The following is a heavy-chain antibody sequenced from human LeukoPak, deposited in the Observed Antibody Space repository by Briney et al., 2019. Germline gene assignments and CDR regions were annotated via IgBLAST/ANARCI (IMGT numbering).Heavy chain of an antibody. J-gene: IGHJ6*01. CDR1: GFTVSSNY. D-gene: IGHD6-19*01. V-gene: IGHV3-53*01. CDR2: IYSGGSK. Sequence: PGGSLRLSCAASGFTVSSNYMSWVRQAPGKGLEWVAVIYSGGSKYYADSGKGPFTNSRGNCKNPLYPQKNSLRAEDTAVDYCATAAEWQWLVRGCYYYGMDVGGQGTTVTVSS. CDR3: ATAAEWQWLVRGCYYYGMDV.